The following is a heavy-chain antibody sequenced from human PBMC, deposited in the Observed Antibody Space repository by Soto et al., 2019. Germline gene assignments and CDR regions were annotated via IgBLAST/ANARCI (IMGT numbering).Heavy chain of an antibody. Sequence: QVQLVESGGGVVQPGRSLRLSCAASGFTFSSYGMHWVRQAPGKGLEWVAVISYDGSNKYYADSVKGRFTISRDNSKNTRSLQINSMRDEDTAVYYCAKAEHPTDYYYYGMDVWGQGTTVTVSS. V-gene: IGHV3-30*18. CDR2: ISYDGSNK. CDR1: GFTFSSYG. J-gene: IGHJ6*02. CDR3: AKAEHPTDYYYYGMDV. D-gene: IGHD1-26*01.